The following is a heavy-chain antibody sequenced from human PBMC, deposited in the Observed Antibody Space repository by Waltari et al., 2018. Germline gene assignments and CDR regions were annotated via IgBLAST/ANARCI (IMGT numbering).Heavy chain of an antibody. CDR1: GFTVSRNN. D-gene: IGHD6-19*01. J-gene: IGHJ4*02. CDR2: IYSDGRT. Sequence: EVQLVESGGGLVEPGGSLRLSGAASGFTVSRNNMSWVRQAPGKGLEWVSLIYSDGRTYYADSVKGRFTISRDNYKNTVYLQMSRLRVEDTAVYYCAKDAGPVAAEGDYWGQGTLVTVSS. CDR3: AKDAGPVAAEGDY. V-gene: IGHV3-66*01.